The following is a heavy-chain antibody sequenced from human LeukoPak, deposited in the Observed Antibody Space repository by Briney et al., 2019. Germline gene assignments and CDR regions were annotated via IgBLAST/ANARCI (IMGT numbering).Heavy chain of an antibody. V-gene: IGHV3-21*01. J-gene: IGHJ4*02. CDR3: ARDDCSGGSCLVY. Sequence: GGSLRLSCAASGFTFSSYNMNWVRQAPGKGLEWVSSTTSSSSYIYYADSVKGRFTISRDNSKNTLYLQMNSLRAEDTAVYYCARDDCSGGSCLVYWGQGTLVTVSS. D-gene: IGHD2-15*01. CDR1: GFTFSSYN. CDR2: TTSSSSYI.